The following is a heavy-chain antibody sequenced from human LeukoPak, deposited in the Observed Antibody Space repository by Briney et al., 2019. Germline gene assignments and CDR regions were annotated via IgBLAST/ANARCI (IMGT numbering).Heavy chain of an antibody. CDR3: ARPYTSKWGIDY. Sequence: GASVKVSCKASGYTFTSYYMHWVRQAPGQGLEWMGIINPSGGSTSYAQKFQGRVTMTRDMSTSTVYMELSSLRSEDTAVYYCARPYTSKWGIDYWGQGTLVTVSS. J-gene: IGHJ4*02. V-gene: IGHV1-46*01. CDR1: GYTFTSYY. CDR2: INPSGGST. D-gene: IGHD6-13*01.